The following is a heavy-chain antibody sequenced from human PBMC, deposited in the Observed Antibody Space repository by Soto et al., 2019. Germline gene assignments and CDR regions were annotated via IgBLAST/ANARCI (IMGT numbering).Heavy chain of an antibody. CDR1: GFTFSAYS. CDR3: VSLGRLLI. Sequence: PGGSLRLSCAASGFTFSAYSMNWVRQAPGKGLEWVSAMSGSSTYIYYADSVKGRFTISRDNAENSLYLQMKSLRAEDTAVYYCVSLGRLLIWGQGTPVTVSS. V-gene: IGHV3-21*01. J-gene: IGHJ4*01. CDR2: MSGSSTYI. D-gene: IGHD3-16*01.